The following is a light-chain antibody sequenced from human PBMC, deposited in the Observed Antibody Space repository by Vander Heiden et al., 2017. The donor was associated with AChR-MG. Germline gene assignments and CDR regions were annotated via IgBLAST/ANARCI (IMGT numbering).Light chain of an antibody. CDR2: WAS. CDR3: QQYYNTPQT. CDR1: QSVLYSSNNKNY. V-gene: IGKV4-1*01. Sequence: DIVLTQSPDSLAVSLGERATINCKSSQSVLYSSNNKNYLAWYQQKQGQPPKLLIYWASTRESGVPDRFSGSGSGTDFTLTISSLQAEDVAVYYCQQYYNTPQTFGQGTKVEIK. J-gene: IGKJ1*01.